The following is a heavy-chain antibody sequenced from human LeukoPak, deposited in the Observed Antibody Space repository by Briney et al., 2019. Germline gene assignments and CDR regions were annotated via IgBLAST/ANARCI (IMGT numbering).Heavy chain of an antibody. CDR3: TRHFVF. Sequence: GGSLRLSRAASGFAFSIYWMDWVRQAPGKGLEGVGNINQDGSVKHYVDSVRGPFTISRDNARNSVYLQMNALRVEDTAVYYCTRHFVFWGQGTLVTASS. CDR1: GFAFSIYW. CDR2: INQDGSVK. D-gene: IGHD3-3*02. J-gene: IGHJ4*02. V-gene: IGHV3-7*01.